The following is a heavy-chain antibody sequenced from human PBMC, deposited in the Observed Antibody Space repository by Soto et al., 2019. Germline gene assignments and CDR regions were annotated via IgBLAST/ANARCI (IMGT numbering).Heavy chain of an antibody. V-gene: IGHV4-30-4*01. CDR3: ARGRGYSYGLDP. CDR1: GDSISSNTNY. J-gene: IGHJ5*02. Sequence: QVQLQESGPGLVKPSQTLSLTCTVSGDSISSNTNYWSWIRQPPGEGLEWIGFISYSGTTTYSPSLKSRVAISLDTSKNQFPLSMSSVTATDTAVYYCARGRGYSYGLDPWGQGTLVTVSS. CDR2: ISYSGTT. D-gene: IGHD5-18*01.